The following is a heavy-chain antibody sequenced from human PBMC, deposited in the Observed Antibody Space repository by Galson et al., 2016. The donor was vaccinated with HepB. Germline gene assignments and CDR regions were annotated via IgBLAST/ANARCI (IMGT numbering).Heavy chain of an antibody. D-gene: IGHD2/OR15-2a*01. J-gene: IGHJ4*02. CDR1: GYTFTSYG. CDR2: ISAYNHNT. Sequence: SVKVSCKASGYTFTSYGISWVRQAPGQGLEWMGWISAYNHNTHYAQNLQDRVTLTTESSTNTAHMELRSLRSDDTAVYYCARSPSMSGYGYYDYWGQGTLVTVSS. V-gene: IGHV1-18*01. CDR3: ARSPSMSGYGYYDY.